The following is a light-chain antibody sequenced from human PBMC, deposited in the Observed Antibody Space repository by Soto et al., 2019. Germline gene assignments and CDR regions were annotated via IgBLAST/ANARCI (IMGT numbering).Light chain of an antibody. Sequence: DTQMTQSPSTLSASVGDRVTITCRASQSISTWLAWYQQEPGKAPQLLIHKASILQSGVPSRFSGSGAGTDFTLTISRQHHDDFATYSCQQYNRYSPTFGQGTRVES. J-gene: IGKJ1*01. CDR2: KAS. CDR1: QSISTW. V-gene: IGKV1-5*03. CDR3: QQYNRYSPT.